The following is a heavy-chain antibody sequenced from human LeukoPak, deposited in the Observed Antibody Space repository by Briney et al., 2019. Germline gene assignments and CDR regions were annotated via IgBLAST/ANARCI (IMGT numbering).Heavy chain of an antibody. CDR1: GFTFDDYA. CDR3: ASTPYSSSPSRDY. D-gene: IGHD6-6*01. V-gene: IGHV3-43*01. Sequence: PGRSLRLSCAASGFTFDDYAMHWVRQAPGKGLEWVSLISWDGGSTYYADSVKGRFTISRDNSKNSLYLQMNSLRTEDTALYYCASTPYSSSPSRDYWGQGTLVTVSS. CDR2: ISWDGGST. J-gene: IGHJ4*02.